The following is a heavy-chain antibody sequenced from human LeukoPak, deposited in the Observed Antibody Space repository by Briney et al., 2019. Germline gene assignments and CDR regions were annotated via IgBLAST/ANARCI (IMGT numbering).Heavy chain of an antibody. V-gene: IGHV3-21*01. CDR3: ARDSAISRGMDV. Sequence: GGSLRLSCAASGFTFSSYAMSWVRQAPGKGLEWVSSISSSSSYIYYADSVKGRFTISRDNAKNSLYLQMNSLRAEDTAVYYCARDSAISRGMDVWGQGTTVTVSS. CDR1: GFTFSSYA. CDR2: ISSSSSYI. D-gene: IGHD3-10*01. J-gene: IGHJ6*02.